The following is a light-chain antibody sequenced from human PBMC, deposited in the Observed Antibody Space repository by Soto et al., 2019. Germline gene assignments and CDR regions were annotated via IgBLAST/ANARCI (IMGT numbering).Light chain of an antibody. CDR3: CSYAGSRTLV. J-gene: IGLJ2*01. CDR1: SSDVGTYNL. CDR2: EGS. Sequence: QSALTQPASVSGSPGQSITISCTGTSSDVGTYNLVSWYQQHPGKAPKLMIYEGSKRPSGVSNRLSGSKSGNTASLTISGRQAEYDADYYCCSYAGSRTLVFGGGTQLTVL. V-gene: IGLV2-23*01.